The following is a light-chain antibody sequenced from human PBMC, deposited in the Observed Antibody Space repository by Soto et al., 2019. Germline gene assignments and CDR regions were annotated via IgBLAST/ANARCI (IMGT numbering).Light chain of an antibody. CDR2: GAS. Sequence: IVLAKSPATLSLSPREKATLSCRASQSVSIYLAWYQQKPGQAPRLLVYGASSRATGIPDRFSGSGSGTDFTLTISRLGPEDFAVYYCQQHGGSPITFGQGTRLEIK. V-gene: IGKV3-20*01. J-gene: IGKJ5*01. CDR3: QQHGGSPIT. CDR1: QSVSIY.